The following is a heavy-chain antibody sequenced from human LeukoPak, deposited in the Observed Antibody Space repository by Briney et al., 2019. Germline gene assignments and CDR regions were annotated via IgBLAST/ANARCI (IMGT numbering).Heavy chain of an antibody. CDR3: ARVSAAGMEFHYGMDV. D-gene: IGHD6-13*01. V-gene: IGHV4-4*07. CDR1: GGSISSYY. Sequence: SETLSLTCTVSGGSISSYYWSWIRQPAGKGLEWIGRIYTSGSTNYNPSLKSRVAIAVDTSKNQFSLSMRSVTAADTAVYYCARVSAAGMEFHYGMDVWGQGTTVFVSS. J-gene: IGHJ6*02. CDR2: IYTSGST.